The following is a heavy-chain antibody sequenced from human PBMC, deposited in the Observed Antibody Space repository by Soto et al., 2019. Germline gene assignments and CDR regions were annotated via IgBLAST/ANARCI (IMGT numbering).Heavy chain of an antibody. V-gene: IGHV4-39*01. CDR1: GYSVSSSDYY. CDR2: MLYSGLT. CDR3: APLSVSLSGPYGIHV. J-gene: IGHJ6*02. Sequence: ASETLSLTCSVSGYSVSSSDYYGAWIRQPPGKGLEWIGSMLYSGLTYYNPSLKSRVTLSVDTSKNQFSVRLNSVTASDTAVYYCAPLSVSLSGPYGIHVWGQGTTVTVSS. D-gene: IGHD2-15*01.